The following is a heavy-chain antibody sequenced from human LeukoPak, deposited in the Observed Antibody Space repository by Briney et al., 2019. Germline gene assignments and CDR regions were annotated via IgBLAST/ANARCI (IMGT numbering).Heavy chain of an antibody. D-gene: IGHD2-21*02. CDR2: IYYSGST. J-gene: IGHJ4*02. CDR3: ARHHPRAYCGGDCLIDY. Sequence: KPSETLSLTCTVSGGSISSYYWSWIRQPPGKGLEWIGYIYYSGSTNYNPSLKSRVTISVDTSKNQFSLKLSSVTAADTAVYYCARHHPRAYCGGDCLIDYWGQGTLVTVSS. CDR1: GGSISSYY. V-gene: IGHV4-59*08.